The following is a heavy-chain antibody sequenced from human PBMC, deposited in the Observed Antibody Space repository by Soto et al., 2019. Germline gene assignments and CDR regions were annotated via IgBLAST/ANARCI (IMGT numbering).Heavy chain of an antibody. Sequence: GVSLRLPCAASGFSLSSYEMNWVRQAPGKGLEWVSFINPSGDDMHYAGSVKGRFTVSRDNVRNSLHLQMNSLRVEDTAVYYCVRDEGCDYSDSTFDHWGRGTLVTVSS. CDR3: VRDEGCDYSDSTFDH. J-gene: IGHJ4*02. D-gene: IGHD3-10*01. CDR2: INPSGDDM. V-gene: IGHV3-48*03. CDR1: GFSLSSYE.